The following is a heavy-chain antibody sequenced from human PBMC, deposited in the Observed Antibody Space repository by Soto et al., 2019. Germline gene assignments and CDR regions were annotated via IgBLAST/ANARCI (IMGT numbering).Heavy chain of an antibody. CDR3: AKGVAGTRDYYYYGMDV. Sequence: QVQLVESGGGVVQPGRSLRLSCAASGFTFSSYGMHWVRQAPGKGLEWGAVISYDGSNKYYADSVKGRFTISRDNSKNTLYLQMNSLRAEDTAVYYCAKGVAGTRDYYYYGMDVWGQGTTVTVSS. D-gene: IGHD6-19*01. J-gene: IGHJ6*02. CDR2: ISYDGSNK. CDR1: GFTFSSYG. V-gene: IGHV3-30*18.